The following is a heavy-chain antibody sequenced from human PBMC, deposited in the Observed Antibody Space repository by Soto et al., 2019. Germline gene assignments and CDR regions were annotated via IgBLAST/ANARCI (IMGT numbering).Heavy chain of an antibody. D-gene: IGHD3-10*01. Sequence: QVQLVQSGAEVKKPGASVKVSCKASGYTFTSYDINWVRQATGQGLEWMGWMNPNSGNTGYAQKSKVRVTMTRNTSISTAYTARTSLRSEHTAVYYCARGSRGVRFDHWRQGTLVTVSS. J-gene: IGHJ5*02. CDR1: GYTFTSYD. CDR3: ARGSRGVRFDH. CDR2: MNPNSGNT. V-gene: IGHV1-8*01.